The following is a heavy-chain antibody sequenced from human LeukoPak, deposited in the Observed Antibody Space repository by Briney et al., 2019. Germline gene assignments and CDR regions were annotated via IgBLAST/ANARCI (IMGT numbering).Heavy chain of an antibody. CDR3: AREGGKQWLVFDY. CDR2: MFHTGST. D-gene: IGHD6-19*01. V-gene: IGHV4-38-2*02. Sequence: SETLSLTCTVSGYSISSGYYWGWIRQPPGKGLEWIGYMFHTGSTSYNPSLKSRVTLSMDTSKLQFSLKLTSVTAADTAVYYCAREGGKQWLVFDYWGQGALVTVSS. CDR1: GYSISSGYY. J-gene: IGHJ4*02.